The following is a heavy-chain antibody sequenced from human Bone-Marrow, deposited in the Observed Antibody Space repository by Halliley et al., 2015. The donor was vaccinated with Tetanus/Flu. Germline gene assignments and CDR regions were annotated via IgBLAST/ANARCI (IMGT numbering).Heavy chain of an antibody. CDR3: ARDLQSYNDTSGYSYVPFDY. J-gene: IGHJ4*02. V-gene: IGHV3-23*01. CDR2: GCSP. Sequence: GCSPYYADSVKGRFTISRDNSKNPLYLQMNSLRAEDTAVYYCARDLQSYNDTSGYSYVPFDYWGQGTLVTVSS. D-gene: IGHD3-22*01.